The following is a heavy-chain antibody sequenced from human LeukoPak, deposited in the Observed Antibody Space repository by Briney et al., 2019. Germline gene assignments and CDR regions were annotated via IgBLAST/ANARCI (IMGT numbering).Heavy chain of an antibody. V-gene: IGHV1-18*01. Sequence: ASVKVSCKASGYTFTSYGISWVRQAPGQGLEWMGWISAYNGNTNYAQKLQGRVTMTTDTSTSTAYMELRSLRSDDTAVYHCARAPIRLWFGELTTWGQGTLVTVSS. D-gene: IGHD3-10*01. J-gene: IGHJ5*02. CDR3: ARAPIRLWFGELTT. CDR2: ISAYNGNT. CDR1: GYTFTSYG.